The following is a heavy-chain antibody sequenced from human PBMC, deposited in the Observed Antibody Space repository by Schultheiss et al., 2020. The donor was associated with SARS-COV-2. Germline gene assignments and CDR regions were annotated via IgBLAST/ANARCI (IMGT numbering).Heavy chain of an antibody. D-gene: IGHD3-22*01. V-gene: IGHV3-23*01. CDR3: AKRGYDSSGYYSDWYFDL. Sequence: GSLRLSCAASGFTFSSYAMSWVRQAPGKGLEWVSGISGSGGATYYADSVTGRFIISRDDSKNTLLLQMNSLRAEDTAVYYCAKRGYDSSGYYSDWYFDLWGRGTLVTVSS. CDR2: ISGSGGAT. CDR1: GFTFSSYA. J-gene: IGHJ2*01.